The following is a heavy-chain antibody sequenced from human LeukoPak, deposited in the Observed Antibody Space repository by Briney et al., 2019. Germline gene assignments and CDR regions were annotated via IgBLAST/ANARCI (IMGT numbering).Heavy chain of an antibody. D-gene: IGHD3-16*01. V-gene: IGHV3-23*01. Sequence: GGSLRLSCAASGFIFSSYGMSWVRQAPGKGLEWISSTSTRGGSTFYADSVKGRSFISRDNSNNTLFLLMNSLRVDDTAVYYCAKARSSWGRYFDFWGRGTLVTVS. CDR3: AKARSSWGRYFDF. J-gene: IGHJ4*02. CDR1: GFIFSSYG. CDR2: TSTRGGST.